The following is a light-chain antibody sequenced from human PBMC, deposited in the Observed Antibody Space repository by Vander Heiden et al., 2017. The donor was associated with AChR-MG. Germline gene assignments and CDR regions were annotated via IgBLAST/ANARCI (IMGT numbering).Light chain of an antibody. CDR1: KLGDKD. Sequence: SYELTQPPSVSVSPGRTARITCSGDKLGDKDACWYQQKPGQSRGRVIYQESKRPSGIPERFSGSNSGNTANLTISGTQARDEADDYCQAWDSRSGVFGGGTKLTVL. J-gene: IGLJ2*01. CDR3: QAWDSRSGV. CDR2: QES. V-gene: IGLV3-1*01.